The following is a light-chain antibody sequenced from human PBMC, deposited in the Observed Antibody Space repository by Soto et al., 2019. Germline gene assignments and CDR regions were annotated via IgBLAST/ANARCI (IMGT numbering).Light chain of an antibody. CDR2: AAS. J-gene: IGKJ1*01. V-gene: IGKV1-39*01. CDR1: QSISSY. CDR3: QPYNSYSWL. Sequence: DIQMTQSPSSLSASVGDRVTITCRASQSISSYLNWYQQKPGKAPKLLIYAASSLQSGVPSRFSGSGSGTDFTLTISSLQPDDFATYYCQPYNSYSWLFGQGTMADIK.